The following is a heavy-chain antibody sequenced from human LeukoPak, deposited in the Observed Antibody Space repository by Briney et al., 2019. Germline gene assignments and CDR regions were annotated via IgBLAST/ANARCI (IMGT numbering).Heavy chain of an antibody. J-gene: IGHJ4*02. Sequence: PGGSLRLSCAASGFTFSSYGMHWVRQAPGKGLEWVAVISYDGSNKYYADSVKGRFTISRDNSKNTLYLQMNSLRAEDTAVYYCATSFAYSSGGDYWGQGTLVTVSS. D-gene: IGHD2-15*01. CDR3: ATSFAYSSGGDY. V-gene: IGHV3-30*03. CDR2: ISYDGSNK. CDR1: GFTFSSYG.